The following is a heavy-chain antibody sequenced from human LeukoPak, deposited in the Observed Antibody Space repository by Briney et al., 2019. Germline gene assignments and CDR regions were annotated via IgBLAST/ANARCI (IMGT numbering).Heavy chain of an antibody. Sequence: PGGSLRLSCAASGFTFSSYSMNWVRQAPGKGLEWVSSISSSSSYIYYADSVKGRFTISRDNAKNSLYLQMNSLRAEDTAVYYCASSPRSYGSSPDDYWGQGTLVTVPS. V-gene: IGHV3-21*01. D-gene: IGHD5-18*01. CDR3: ASSPRSYGSSPDDY. CDR1: GFTFSSYS. CDR2: ISSSSSYI. J-gene: IGHJ4*02.